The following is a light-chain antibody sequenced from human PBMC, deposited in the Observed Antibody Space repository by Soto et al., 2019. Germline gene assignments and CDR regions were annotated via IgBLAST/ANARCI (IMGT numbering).Light chain of an antibody. Sequence: EIQLTHSPAVLSAYVGDRVTITCRASQGISSYLAWYQQKPGKAPKLLIYAASTLQSGVPLRFSGSGSGTSFTLTISILQPEDFATYYCQQLLSYPITFGQGTRLEIK. CDR1: QGISSY. CDR3: QQLLSYPIT. CDR2: AAS. J-gene: IGKJ5*01. V-gene: IGKV1-9*01.